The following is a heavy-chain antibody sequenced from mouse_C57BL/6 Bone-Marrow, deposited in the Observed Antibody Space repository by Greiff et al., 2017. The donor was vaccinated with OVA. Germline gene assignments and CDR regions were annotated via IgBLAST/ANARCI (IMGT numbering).Heavy chain of an antibody. CDR2: IRLKSDNYAT. D-gene: IGHD1-1*01. Sequence: EVKLVESGGGLVQPGGSMKLSCVASGFTFSNYWMNWVRQSPEKGLEWVAQIRLKSDNYATHYAESVKGRFTISRDDSKSSVYLQMNNLRDEDTGIYYCTATTVVATWEVDYWGQGTTLTVSS. CDR1: GFTFSNYW. V-gene: IGHV6-3*01. J-gene: IGHJ2*01. CDR3: TATTVVATWEVDY.